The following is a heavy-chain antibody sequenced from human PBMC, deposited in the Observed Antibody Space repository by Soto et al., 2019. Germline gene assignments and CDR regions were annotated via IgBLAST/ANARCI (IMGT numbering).Heavy chain of an antibody. Sequence: SETLSLTCTVSGGSISSYYWSWIRQPPGKGLEWIGYIYYSGSTNYNPSLKSRVTISVDTSKNQFSLKLSSVTAADTAVYYCARSLTPRKDYYDSSGYYWFDPWGQGTLVTVSS. CDR2: IYYSGST. V-gene: IGHV4-59*01. J-gene: IGHJ5*02. CDR3: ARSLTPRKDYYDSSGYYWFDP. D-gene: IGHD3-22*01. CDR1: GGSISSYY.